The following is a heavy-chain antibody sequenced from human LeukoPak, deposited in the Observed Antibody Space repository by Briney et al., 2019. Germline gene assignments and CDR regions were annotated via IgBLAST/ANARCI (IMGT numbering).Heavy chain of an antibody. D-gene: IGHD3-10*01. Sequence: ASVKVSCKASGYTFTGYYIHWVRQAPGQGLEWMGWINPNSGGTNFAQKFQGRVTMTRDTSISTAYMELSSLRSEDTAVYYCARDRRYYGSGSPSWFDPWGQGTLVTVSS. CDR1: GYTFTGYY. CDR3: ARDRRYYGSGSPSWFDP. J-gene: IGHJ5*02. V-gene: IGHV1-2*02. CDR2: INPNSGGT.